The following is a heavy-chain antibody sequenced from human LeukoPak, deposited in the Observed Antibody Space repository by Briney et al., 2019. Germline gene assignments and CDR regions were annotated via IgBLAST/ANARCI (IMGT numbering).Heavy chain of an antibody. CDR1: GYSFSSYW. Sequence: KDGESLKISCKGSGYSFSSYWIAWVRQMPGKGLEWMGVIYPRDSRTTYSPSFQDQVTISADKSISTAYLQWTSLKASDTATYYCARHLSDITSSPNYWGPGTLVTVSS. CDR2: IYPRDSRT. V-gene: IGHV5-51*01. CDR3: ARHLSDITSSPNY. D-gene: IGHD2-2*01. J-gene: IGHJ4*02.